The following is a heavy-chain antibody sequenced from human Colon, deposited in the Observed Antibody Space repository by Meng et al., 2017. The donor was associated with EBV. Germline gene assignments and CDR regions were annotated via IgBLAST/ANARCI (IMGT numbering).Heavy chain of an antibody. J-gene: IGHJ4*02. CDR3: GTLKYTSGFYGPAY. CDR2: ISTNTGNP. Sequence: QVHLVQVGSELKKPRASVKVSCKASVSTFTRYPMNWVRQAPGQGLEWMGWISTNTGNPTYAQGFTGRFVFSVDTSVSTAYLQISSLKAEDTAVYYCGTLKYTSGFYGPAYWGQGALVTVSS. V-gene: IGHV7-4-1*02. D-gene: IGHD6-19*01. CDR1: VSTFTRYP.